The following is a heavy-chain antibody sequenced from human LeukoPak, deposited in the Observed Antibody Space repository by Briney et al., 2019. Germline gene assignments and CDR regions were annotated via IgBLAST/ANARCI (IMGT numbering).Heavy chain of an antibody. CDR3: ARSSYYYDSSGYYKSFDY. CDR1: GYSFTSYW. J-gene: IGHJ4*02. Sequence: GESLRISCKGSGYSFTSYWIGWVRQMPGKGLEWMGIIYPGDSDTRYSPSFQGQVTISADKSISTAYLQWSSLKASDTAMYYCARSSYYYDSSGYYKSFDYRGQGTLVTVSS. V-gene: IGHV5-51*01. CDR2: IYPGDSDT. D-gene: IGHD3-22*01.